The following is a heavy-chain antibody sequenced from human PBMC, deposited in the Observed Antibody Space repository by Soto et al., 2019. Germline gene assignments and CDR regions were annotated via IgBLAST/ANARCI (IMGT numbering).Heavy chain of an antibody. CDR1: GFSFSDYS. D-gene: IGHD6-6*01. Sequence: PGGSLRLSCAASGFSFSDYSVNWVRQAPGKGLEWVSSIRSSTSYIYYADSVKGRFTISRDNAKNSLYLQMNSLRAEDTAVYLCARMSIVGRRDYYYGMDVWGQGTTVTVSS. CDR3: ARMSIVGRRDYYYGMDV. J-gene: IGHJ6*02. V-gene: IGHV3-21*01. CDR2: IRSSTSYI.